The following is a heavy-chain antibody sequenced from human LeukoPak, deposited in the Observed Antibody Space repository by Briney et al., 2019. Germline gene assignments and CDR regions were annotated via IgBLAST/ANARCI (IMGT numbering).Heavy chain of an antibody. J-gene: IGHJ4*02. CDR3: ARDSPRLHTALDY. CDR2: ISSSGSTI. V-gene: IGHV3-11*04. D-gene: IGHD5-18*01. Sequence: GGSLRLSCAASGFTFSDYYMSWIRQAPGKGLEWVSYISSSGSTIYYADSVKGRFTISRDNAKNSLYLQMNSLRAEDTAVYYCARDSPRLHTALDYWGQGTLVTVSS. CDR1: GFTFSDYY.